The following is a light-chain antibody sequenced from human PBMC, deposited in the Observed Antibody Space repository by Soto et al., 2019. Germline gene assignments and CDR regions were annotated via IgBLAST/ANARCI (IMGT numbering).Light chain of an antibody. J-gene: IGKJ1*01. CDR2: DAS. Sequence: ETVLTQSPATLSLSPGERATLSCRASQTIRRNLAWYQHKPGQAPRLLIYDASNRATGIPGRFSGSGSGTDFTLTISNLEPEDFAFYYCQQRDNWTWTFGQGAKVEIK. V-gene: IGKV3-11*01. CDR3: QQRDNWTWT. CDR1: QTIRRN.